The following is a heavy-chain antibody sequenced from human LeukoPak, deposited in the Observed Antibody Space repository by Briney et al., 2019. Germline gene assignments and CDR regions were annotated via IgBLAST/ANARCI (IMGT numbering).Heavy chain of an antibody. D-gene: IGHD2-2*01. CDR1: GGTFSSYA. V-gene: IGHV1-69*05. J-gene: IGHJ4*02. Sequence: SVKVSCKASGGTFSSYAISWVRQAPGQGLEWMGGIIPIFGTANYAQKFQGRVTITTDESTSTAYMELSSLRSEDTAVYYYARDKGPARYCSSTSCYAVFDYWGQGTLVTVSS. CDR3: ARDKGPARYCSSTSCYAVFDY. CDR2: IIPIFGTA.